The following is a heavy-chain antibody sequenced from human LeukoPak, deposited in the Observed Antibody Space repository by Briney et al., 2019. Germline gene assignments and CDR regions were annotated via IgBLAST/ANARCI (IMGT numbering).Heavy chain of an antibody. CDR2: IYYSGST. J-gene: IGHJ3*02. D-gene: IGHD1-26*01. CDR1: GGSISSYY. CDR3: ARRSIRSLYSGREADAFDI. V-gene: IGHV4-59*08. Sequence: PSETLSLTCTVSGGSISSYYWSWIRQPPGKGLEWIGYIYYSGSTNYNPSLKSRVTISVDTSKNQFSLKLSSVTAADTAVYYCARRSIRSLYSGREADAFDIWGQGTMVTVSS.